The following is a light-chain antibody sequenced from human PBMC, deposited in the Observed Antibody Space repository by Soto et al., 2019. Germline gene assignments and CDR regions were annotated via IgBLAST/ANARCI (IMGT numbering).Light chain of an antibody. J-gene: IGLJ2*01. CDR3: QSYDSSLSGVV. CDR1: SSNIGAGYD. V-gene: IGLV1-40*01. Sequence: QSVLTQPPSVSGAPGQRVTISCTGSSSNIGAGYDVHWYQQLPGTAPKLLIYGNSNRPSGVPDRFSGSKSGTSASLAITGLQVEDEADYYCQSYDSSLSGVVFGGGTKLIVL. CDR2: GNS.